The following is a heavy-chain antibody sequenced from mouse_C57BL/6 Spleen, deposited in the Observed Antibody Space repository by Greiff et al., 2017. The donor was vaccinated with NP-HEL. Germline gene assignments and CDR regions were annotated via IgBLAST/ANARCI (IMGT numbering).Heavy chain of an antibody. D-gene: IGHD1-1*01. CDR3: AREGTTVADYFDY. V-gene: IGHV1-81*01. CDR1: GYTFTSYG. CDR2: IYPRSGNT. J-gene: IGHJ2*01. Sequence: VNLVESGAELARPGASVKLSCKASGYTFTSYGISWVKQRTGQGLEWIGEIYPRSGNTYYNEKFKGKATLTADKSSSTAYMELRSLTSEDSAVYFCAREGTTVADYFDYWGQGTTLTVSS.